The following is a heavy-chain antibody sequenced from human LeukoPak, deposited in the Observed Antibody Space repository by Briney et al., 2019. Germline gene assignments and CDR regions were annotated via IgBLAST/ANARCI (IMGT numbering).Heavy chain of an antibody. V-gene: IGHV3-23*01. CDR3: AKASGSFDWLLRFDY. J-gene: IGHJ4*02. CDR1: GITFSNYA. Sequence: GGSLRLSCVASGITFSNYAVSWVRQPPGKGLEWVPSVSSGGGGTYYADSVKGRFTISRDNSKSTLYLQMNSLRAEDTAVYYCAKASGSFDWLLRFDYWGQGTLVTVSP. D-gene: IGHD3-9*01. CDR2: VSSGGGGT.